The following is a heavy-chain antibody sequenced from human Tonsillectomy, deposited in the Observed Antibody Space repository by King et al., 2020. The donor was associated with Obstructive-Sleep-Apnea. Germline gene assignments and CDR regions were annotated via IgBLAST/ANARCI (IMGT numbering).Heavy chain of an antibody. Sequence: VQLVESGGGVVQSGRSLSLSCAASGFTFSSYAMHWVRQAPGKGLEWVAVISYDGSNKYYADSVKGRFTISRDNSKNTLYLQMNSLRAEDTAVYYCARDRWFGELFLDAFDIWGHGTMVTVSS. V-gene: IGHV3-30*04. CDR1: GFTFSSYA. J-gene: IGHJ3*02. CDR2: ISYDGSNK. CDR3: ARDRWFGELFLDAFDI. D-gene: IGHD3-10*01.